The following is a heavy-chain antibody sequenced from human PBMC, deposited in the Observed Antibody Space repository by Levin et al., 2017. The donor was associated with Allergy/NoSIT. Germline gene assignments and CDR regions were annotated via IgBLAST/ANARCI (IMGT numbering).Heavy chain of an antibody. Sequence: PGGSLRLSCTASGVTLSSYSVNWVRQAPGKGLEWVSFISVRTTPIYYADSVKGRFTISRNNAENSVYLQLSSLRAEDTATYYCATREKIYWGQGTPVTVSS. CDR2: ISVRTTPI. CDR1: GVTLSSYS. CDR3: ATREKIY. J-gene: IGHJ4*02. D-gene: IGHD5-24*01. V-gene: IGHV3-48*01.